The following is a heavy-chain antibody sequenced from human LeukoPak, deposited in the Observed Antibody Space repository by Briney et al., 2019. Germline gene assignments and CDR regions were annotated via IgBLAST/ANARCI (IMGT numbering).Heavy chain of an antibody. CDR3: VRERDYDTYFDF. CDR2: ILPGGVT. V-gene: IGHV3-53*01. Sequence: GGSLRLSCAVSGFSVRANHMAWARQGLGQGLEWISVILPGGVTHYTDSLKDRFAISIDSSKNLLYLQMDSLRAEDTALYYCVRERDYDTYFDFWGRGTLVTVS. D-gene: IGHD3-9*01. CDR1: GFSVRANH. J-gene: IGHJ4*02.